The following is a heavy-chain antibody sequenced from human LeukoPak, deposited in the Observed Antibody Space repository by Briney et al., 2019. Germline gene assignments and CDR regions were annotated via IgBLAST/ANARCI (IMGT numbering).Heavy chain of an antibody. J-gene: IGHJ4*02. Sequence: GGSLRLSCAASGFTFSDYYMSWIRQAPGKGLEWVSYISSSGSTIYYADSVKGRFTISRDNAKNSLYLQMNSLRAEDTAVYYCARDPARYYDSSGYHQFDYWGQGTLVTVSS. CDR2: ISSSGSTI. D-gene: IGHD3-22*01. V-gene: IGHV3-11*04. CDR3: ARDPARYYDSSGYHQFDY. CDR1: GFTFSDYY.